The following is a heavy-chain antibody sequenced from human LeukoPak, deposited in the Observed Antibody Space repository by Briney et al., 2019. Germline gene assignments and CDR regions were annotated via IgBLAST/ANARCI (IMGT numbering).Heavy chain of an antibody. J-gene: IGHJ4*02. V-gene: IGHV1-18*01. CDR1: GYTFTSYG. CDR2: ISAYNGNT. CDR3: ARVDIVVVVAAFDY. D-gene: IGHD2-15*01. Sequence: ASVKVSCKVSGYTFTSYGISWVRQAPGQGFEWMGWISAYNGNTNYAQKLQGRVTTTTDTSTSTAYMELRSLRSDDSAVYYCARVDIVVVVAAFDYWGQGTLVTVSS.